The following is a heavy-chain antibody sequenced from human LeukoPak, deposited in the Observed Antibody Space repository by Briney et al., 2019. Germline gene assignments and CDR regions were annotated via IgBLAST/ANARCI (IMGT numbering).Heavy chain of an antibody. CDR3: ASVGSGYESYYYYGMDV. J-gene: IGHJ6*02. D-gene: IGHD5-12*01. CDR2: ISGSGGST. V-gene: IGHV3-23*01. CDR1: GFTFSSYA. Sequence: PGGSLRLSCAASGFTFSSYAMSWVRQALGKGLEWVSAISGSGGSTYYADSVKGRFTISRDNSKNTLYLQMNSLRAEDTAVYYCASVGSGYESYYYYGMDVWGQGTTVTVSS.